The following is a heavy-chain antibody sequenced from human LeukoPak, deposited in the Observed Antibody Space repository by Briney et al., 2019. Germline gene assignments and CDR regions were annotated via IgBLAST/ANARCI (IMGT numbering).Heavy chain of an antibody. D-gene: IGHD3-10*01. CDR3: AREDDYYGSGSYFIGQYYFDY. J-gene: IGHJ4*02. CDR2: IKQDGSEK. V-gene: IGHV3-7*01. Sequence: PGGSLRLSCAASGFTFSSYWMSWVRQAPGKGLEWVANIKQDGSEKYYVDSVKGRFTISRDNAKNSLYLQMNSLRAEDTAVYYCAREDDYYGSGSYFIGQYYFDYWGQGTLVTVSS. CDR1: GFTFSSYW.